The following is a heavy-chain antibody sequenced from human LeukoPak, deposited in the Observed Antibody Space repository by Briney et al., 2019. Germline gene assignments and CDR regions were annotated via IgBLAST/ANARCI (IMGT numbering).Heavy chain of an antibody. V-gene: IGHV3-11*04. CDR2: ISTSGSTI. J-gene: IGHJ6*03. D-gene: IGHD1/OR15-1a*01. CDR3: ARDKETWEQPYYYYYYMDV. CDR1: GFTFSDYY. Sequence: GGSLRLSCAASGFTFSDYYMSWIRQAPGKGLEGVSYISTSGSTIYYADSVKGRLTISRDNAKNSLYLQRNSLRAEDTAVYYCARDKETWEQPYYYYYYMDVWGKGTTVTVSS.